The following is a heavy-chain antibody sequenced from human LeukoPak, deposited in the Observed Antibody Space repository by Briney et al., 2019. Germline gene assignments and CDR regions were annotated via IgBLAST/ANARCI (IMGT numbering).Heavy chain of an antibody. Sequence: PSETLSLTCAVSGVSISSGGYYWNWIRQPPGKGLEWIGYIDHSGSSYFNPSLKSRVTLSVDRSKNQFPLKLTSVTAADTAVYYRARASGADEMYNWFDPWGQGTLVIVSS. J-gene: IGHJ5*02. D-gene: IGHD2-8*02. CDR1: GVSISSGGYY. CDR2: IDHSGSS. V-gene: IGHV4-30-2*01. CDR3: ARASGADEMYNWFDP.